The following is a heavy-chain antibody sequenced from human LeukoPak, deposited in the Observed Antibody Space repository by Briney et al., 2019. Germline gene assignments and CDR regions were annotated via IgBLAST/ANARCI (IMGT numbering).Heavy chain of an antibody. V-gene: IGHV3-23*01. D-gene: IGHD5-12*01. J-gene: IGHJ4*02. CDR1: GFTFSSYA. CDR2: ISGSGGST. CDR3: AKDGGYSGYEDYYFDY. Sequence: GGSLRLSCAASGFTFSSYAMSWVRQAPGKGLEWVSAISGSGGSTYYADSVKGRFTISRDNSKNTLYLQMNSLRAEDTAVYYCAKDGGYSGYEDYYFDYWGQGTLVTVSS.